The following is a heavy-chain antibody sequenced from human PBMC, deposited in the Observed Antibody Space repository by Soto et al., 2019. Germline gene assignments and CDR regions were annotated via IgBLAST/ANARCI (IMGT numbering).Heavy chain of an antibody. CDR3: ARGGIQPPFYYYYGMDV. CDR2: IYYSGST. V-gene: IGHV4-59*01. J-gene: IGHJ6*02. Sequence: PSETLSLTCTVSGGSISSYYWSWIRQPPGKGLEWIGYIYYSGSTNYNPSLKSRVTISVDTSKNQFSLKLSSVTAADTAVYYCARGGIQPPFYYYYGMDVWGQGTTVTVSS. D-gene: IGHD2-2*01. CDR1: GGSISSYY.